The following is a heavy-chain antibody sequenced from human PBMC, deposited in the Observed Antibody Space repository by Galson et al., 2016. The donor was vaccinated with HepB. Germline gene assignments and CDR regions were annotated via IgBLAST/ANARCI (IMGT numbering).Heavy chain of an antibody. CDR1: GFTFSSDS. J-gene: IGHJ2*01. CDR2: ISRSSSLI. V-gene: IGHV3-21*01. D-gene: IGHD2-15*01. Sequence: SLRLSCADSGFTFSSDSMNWVRQAPGEGLEWISSISRSSSLIYYADSVTGRFTISRDNPKRSLYLQMNSLRVEDTAVYYCVREGGYCYGDSCRYFDLWGRGTVVTVSS. CDR3: VREGGYCYGDSCRYFDL.